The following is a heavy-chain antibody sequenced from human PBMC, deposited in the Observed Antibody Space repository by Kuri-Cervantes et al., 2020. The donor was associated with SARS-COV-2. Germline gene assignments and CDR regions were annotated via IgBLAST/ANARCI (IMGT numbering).Heavy chain of an antibody. CDR2: IYPGDSDT. V-gene: IGHV5-51*01. J-gene: IGHJ3*02. D-gene: IGHD2-2*02. CDR3: ARRTRYCSSTSCDIGAFDI. Sequence: KVSCKGAGYIFTSYWIGWVRQVPGKGLEWMGIIYPGDSDTRYSPSFQGQVTISADKSISTAYLQWSSLKASDTAMYYCARRTRYCSSTSCDIGAFDIWGQGTMVTVSS. CDR1: GYIFTSYW.